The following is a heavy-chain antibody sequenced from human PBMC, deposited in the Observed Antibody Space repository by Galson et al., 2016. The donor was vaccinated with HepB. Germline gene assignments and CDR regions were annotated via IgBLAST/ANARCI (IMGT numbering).Heavy chain of an antibody. V-gene: IGHV3-48*04. CDR2: ISSSSATI. CDR1: GFSFSTYT. CDR3: TRYGALPGGWVWIDP. Sequence: SLRLSCAASGFSFSTYTMNWVRQAPGKGLEWVASISSSSATIYYVDSVKGRFAVSRDNAKNSVYLQMNSLRVEDTAVYYCTRYGALPGGWVWIDPWGQGTLVIVSS. J-gene: IGHJ5*02. D-gene: IGHD6-19*01.